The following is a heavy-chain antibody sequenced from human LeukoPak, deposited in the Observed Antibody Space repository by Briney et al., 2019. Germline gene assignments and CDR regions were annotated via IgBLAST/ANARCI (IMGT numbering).Heavy chain of an antibody. J-gene: IGHJ4*02. Sequence: SETLSLTCTVSGVSISSYYWSWIRQPPGKGLEWIGYIYYSGSTNYNPSLRSRVTISVDTSKNQFSLKLSSVTAADTAVYYCAKNTWELLQWGQGTLVTVSS. D-gene: IGHD1-26*01. CDR3: AKNTWELLQ. CDR1: GVSISSYY. CDR2: IYYSGST. V-gene: IGHV4-59*01.